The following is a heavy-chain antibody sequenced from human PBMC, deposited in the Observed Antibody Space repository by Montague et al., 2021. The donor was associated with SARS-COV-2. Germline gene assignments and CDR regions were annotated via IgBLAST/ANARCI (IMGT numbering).Heavy chain of an antibody. Sequence: ETLSLTCTVSGGSISSYYWNWIRQPPGKGLEWIGYIYYSGSTNYNTSLKSRVTISVDTSKNQFSLKLSSVTAADTAVYYCARVPFVAVAGTLLPYYYYYGMDVWGQGTTVTVSS. CDR3: ARVPFVAVAGTLLPYYYYYGMDV. D-gene: IGHD6-19*01. J-gene: IGHJ6*02. CDR1: GGSISSYY. CDR2: IYYSGST. V-gene: IGHV4-59*01.